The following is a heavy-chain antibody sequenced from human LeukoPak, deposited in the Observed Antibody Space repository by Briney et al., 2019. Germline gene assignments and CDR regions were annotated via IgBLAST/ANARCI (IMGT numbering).Heavy chain of an antibody. CDR1: GFTFSSYA. Sequence: PGGSLRLSCAASGFTFSSYAMSWVRQAPGKGLEWVSAISGSGGSTYYADSVKGRFTISRDNSKNTLYLQMNSLRAEDTAVYYCAKDPYGYHGSGSHFDYWGQGTLVTVSS. D-gene: IGHD3-10*01. V-gene: IGHV3-23*01. J-gene: IGHJ4*02. CDR2: ISGSGGST. CDR3: AKDPYGYHGSGSHFDY.